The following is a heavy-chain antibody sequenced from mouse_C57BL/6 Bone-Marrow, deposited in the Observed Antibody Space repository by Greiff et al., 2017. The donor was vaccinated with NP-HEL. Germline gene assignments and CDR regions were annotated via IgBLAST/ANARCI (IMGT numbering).Heavy chain of an antibody. J-gene: IGHJ3*01. D-gene: IGHD1-1*01. V-gene: IGHV5-17*01. CDR3: ATHYYGSSSFAY. Sequence: EVHLVESGGGLVKPGGSLKLSCAASGFTFSDYGMHWVRQAPEKGLEWVAYISSGSSTIYYADTVKGRFTISRDNAKNTLFLQMTSLRSEDTAMYYCATHYYGSSSFAYWGQGTLVTVSA. CDR2: ISSGSSTI. CDR1: GFTFSDYG.